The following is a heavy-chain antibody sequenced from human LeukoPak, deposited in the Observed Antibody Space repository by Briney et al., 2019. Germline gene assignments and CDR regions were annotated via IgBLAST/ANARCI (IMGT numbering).Heavy chain of an antibody. Sequence: GGSLRLSCAASGFTFSSYGMHWVRQAPGKGLEWVAVISYDGSNKYYADSVKGRFTISRDNSKNTLYLQMNSLRAEDTAVYYCARGGYCSSTSCHRDAFDIWGQGTMVTVSS. J-gene: IGHJ3*02. D-gene: IGHD2-2*01. V-gene: IGHV3-30*19. CDR2: ISYDGSNK. CDR1: GFTFSSYG. CDR3: ARGGYCSSTSCHRDAFDI.